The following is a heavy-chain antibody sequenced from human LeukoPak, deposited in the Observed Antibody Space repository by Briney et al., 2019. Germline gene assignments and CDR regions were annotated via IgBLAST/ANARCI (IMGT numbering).Heavy chain of an antibody. CDR2: IYHSWST. D-gene: IGHD3-10*01. Sequence: PSETLSLTCTLSGGSISSYYWSWIRQPPGKGLEGIGHIYHSWSTNYNPSLKSRVTISVDTSKKQFCLKLSSVTAADTAVYYCARGYYYGSGTPNGNWFDPWGEGSLVTVSS. CDR1: GGSISSYY. V-gene: IGHV4-59*01. J-gene: IGHJ5*02. CDR3: ARGYYYGSGTPNGNWFDP.